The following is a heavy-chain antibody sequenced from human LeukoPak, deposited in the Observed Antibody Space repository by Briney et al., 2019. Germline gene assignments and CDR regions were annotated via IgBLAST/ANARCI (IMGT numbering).Heavy chain of an antibody. V-gene: IGHV3-64D*06. J-gene: IGHJ4*02. CDR1: GFAFSTYS. D-gene: IGHD2-15*01. CDR3: ARDCSGGTCYTSY. Sequence: PGGSLRLSCSGSGFAFSTYSMHWVRQAPGRGLEYLSGITSNGGSTYYADSMKGRFTISRDNSKNTLYLQMSSLRAEDTAVYYCARDCSGGTCYTSYWGQGTLVTVSS. CDR2: ITSNGGST.